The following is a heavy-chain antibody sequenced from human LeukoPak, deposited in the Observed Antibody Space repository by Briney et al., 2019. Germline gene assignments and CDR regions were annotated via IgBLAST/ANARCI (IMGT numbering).Heavy chain of an antibody. D-gene: IGHD3-22*01. Sequence: SETLSLTCAVSGGSISSSNWWSWVRQPPGKGLEWIGEIYHSGSTNYNPSLKSRVTISVDKSKNQFSLKLSSVTAEDTAVYYCARTYYDSSGYQMLNYWGQGTLVTVSS. CDR1: GGSISSSNW. V-gene: IGHV4-4*02. CDR3: ARTYYDSSGYQMLNY. J-gene: IGHJ4*02. CDR2: IYHSGST.